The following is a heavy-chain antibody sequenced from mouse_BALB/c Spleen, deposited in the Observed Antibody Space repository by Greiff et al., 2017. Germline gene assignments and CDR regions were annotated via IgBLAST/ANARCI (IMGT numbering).Heavy chain of an antibody. CDR3: ARHVTTATYFDV. J-gene: IGHJ1*01. CDR1: GFTFSSYG. Sequence: EVKLMESGGDLVKPGGSLKLSCAASGFTFSSYGMSWVRQTPDKRLEWVATISSGGSYTYYPDSVKGRFTISRDNAKNTLYLQMSSLKSEDTAMYYCARHVTTATYFDVWGAGTTVTVSS. V-gene: IGHV5-6*01. D-gene: IGHD1-2*01. CDR2: ISSGGSYT.